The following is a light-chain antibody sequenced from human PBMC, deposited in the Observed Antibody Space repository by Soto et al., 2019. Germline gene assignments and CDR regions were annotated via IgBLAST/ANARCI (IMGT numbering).Light chain of an antibody. CDR2: GAS. V-gene: IGKV3-20*01. Sequence: EIVLTQSPGTLSLSPGERATLSCRASQSVSGNYADWYQQKPGQAPRLLIYGASSRATGIPDRVSGSGSGTDFTLTISRLEPEYSAVYYCQQYGTSPNTFGQGTKLEIK. CDR3: QQYGTSPNT. CDR1: QSVSGNY. J-gene: IGKJ2*01.